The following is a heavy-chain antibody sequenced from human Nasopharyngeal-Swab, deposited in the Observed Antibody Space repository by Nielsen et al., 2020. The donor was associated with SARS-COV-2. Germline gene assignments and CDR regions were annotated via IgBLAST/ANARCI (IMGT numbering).Heavy chain of an antibody. CDR3: ARVEGIVATIFYYYYGMDV. V-gene: IGHV7-4-1*02. D-gene: IGHD5-12*01. Sequence: ASVKVSCKASGYTFTSYAMNWVRQAPGQGLEWMGWINTNTGNPMYAQGFTGRFVFSLDTPVSTAYLQISSLKAEDTAVYYCARVEGIVATIFYYYYGMDVWGQGTTVTVSS. J-gene: IGHJ6*02. CDR2: INTNTGNP. CDR1: GYTFTSYA.